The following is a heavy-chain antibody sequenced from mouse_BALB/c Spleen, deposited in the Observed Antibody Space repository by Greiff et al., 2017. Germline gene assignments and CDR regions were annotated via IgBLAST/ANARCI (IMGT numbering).Heavy chain of an antibody. CDR2: ISYSGST. CDR1: GYSITSDYA. J-gene: IGHJ4*01. CDR3: ARVLLRLGAMDY. D-gene: IGHD1-2*01. V-gene: IGHV3-2*02. Sequence: DVKLQESGPGLVKPSQSLSLTCTVTGYSITSDYAWNWIRQFPGNKLEWMGYISYSGSTSYNPSLKSRISITRDTSKNQFFLQLNSVTTEDTATYYCARVLLRLGAMDYWGQGTSVTVSS.